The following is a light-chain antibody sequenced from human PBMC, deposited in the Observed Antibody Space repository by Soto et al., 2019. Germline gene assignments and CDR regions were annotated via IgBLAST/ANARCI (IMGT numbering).Light chain of an antibody. Sequence: QSALTQPASVSGSPGQSITISCTGTSSDVGGYNHVSWYQQHPGKAPKLIIYEVRNRPSGVSNRLSGSKSGNTASLTISGLQADDEAEYYCSSFKGTNYFVFGSGTKLTVL. CDR3: SSFKGTNYFV. V-gene: IGLV2-14*01. CDR2: EVR. CDR1: SSDVGGYNH. J-gene: IGLJ1*01.